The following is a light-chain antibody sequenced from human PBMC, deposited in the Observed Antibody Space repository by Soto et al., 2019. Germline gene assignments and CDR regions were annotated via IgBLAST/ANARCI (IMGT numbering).Light chain of an antibody. CDR3: AAWDDSLNAVV. CDR2: SNN. CDR1: SSNIGRNT. V-gene: IGLV1-44*01. J-gene: IGLJ2*01. Sequence: QSVLTQPPSASGTPGQRVTISCYGSSSNIGRNTVNWNQQLPGTAPKVLIYSNNQRPSGVPDRLSGSKSGTSASLAISGLQSEDEADYYCAAWDDSLNAVVFGGGTQLTVL.